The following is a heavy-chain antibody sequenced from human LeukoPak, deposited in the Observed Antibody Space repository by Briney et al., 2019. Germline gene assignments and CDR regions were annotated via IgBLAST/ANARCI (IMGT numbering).Heavy chain of an antibody. V-gene: IGHV3-23*01. CDR1: GFTFSSYA. CDR3: ARARISGDAFDI. J-gene: IGHJ3*02. Sequence: GGSLRLSCAASGFTFSSYAMSWVRQAPGKGLEWVSAISGSGGSTYYADSVKGRFTISRDNSKNTLYLQMNSLRAEDTAVYYCARARISGDAFDIWGQGTMVTVSS. CDR2: ISGSGGST. D-gene: IGHD5-12*01.